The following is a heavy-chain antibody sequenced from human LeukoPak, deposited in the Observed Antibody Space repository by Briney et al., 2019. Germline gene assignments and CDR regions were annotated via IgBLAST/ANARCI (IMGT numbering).Heavy chain of an antibody. CDR2: IYLNDDK. D-gene: IGHD6-13*01. CDR3: AHRGGGYSSSWYYFDY. V-gene: IGHV2-5*01. CDR1: GFSLSTSGVG. Sequence: ESGPTLVKPTQTLTLTCTFSGFSLSTSGVGVGWIRQPPGKALEWLALIYLNDDKRFIPSLKIRPTTTKDTSNTQVVLNMTNMDPVDTATYYCAHRGGGYSSSWYYFDYWGQGTLVTVSS. J-gene: IGHJ4*02.